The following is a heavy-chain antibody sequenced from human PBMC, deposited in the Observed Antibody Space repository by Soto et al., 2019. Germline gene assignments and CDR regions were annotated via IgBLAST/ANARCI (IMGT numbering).Heavy chain of an antibody. D-gene: IGHD3-3*01. V-gene: IGHV3-23*01. CDR3: AKDCRVSDYDFWSGYYDY. J-gene: IGHJ4*02. Sequence: GGSLRLSCAASGFTFSSYAMSWVRQAPGKGLEWVSAISGSGGSTYYADSVKGRFTISRDNSKNTLYLQMNSLRAEDTAVYYCAKDCRVSDYDFWSGYYDYWGQGTLVTVSS. CDR2: ISGSGGST. CDR1: GFTFSSYA.